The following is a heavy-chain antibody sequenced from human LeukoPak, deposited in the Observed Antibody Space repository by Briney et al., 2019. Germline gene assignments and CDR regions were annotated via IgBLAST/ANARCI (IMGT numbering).Heavy chain of an antibody. D-gene: IGHD1-1*01. CDR3: AKGQELDDGVFDS. CDR1: GFTFSSIA. Sequence: GGSLRLSCAASGFTFSSIAMSWVRQAPDKGLEWVSTISGSGGGTYYADSVKGRFIISRDKSKNMLYLQMNGLRAEDTAIYYCAKGQELDDGVFDSWGQGTLVTVSS. CDR2: ISGSGGGT. J-gene: IGHJ4*02. V-gene: IGHV3-23*01.